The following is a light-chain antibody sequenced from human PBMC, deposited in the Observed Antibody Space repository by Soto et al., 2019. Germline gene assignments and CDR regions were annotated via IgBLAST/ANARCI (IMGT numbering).Light chain of an antibody. Sequence: QPVLTQPPSASGTPGQRVTISCSGSSSNIGRNTVNWYQQFPGTAPKLLIYRNNQRPSGVPDRFSGSKSGTSASLAINGLQSEDEADYYCAAWDHSLDGRVFGGGTKLTVL. CDR1: SSNIGRNT. CDR3: AAWDHSLDGRV. V-gene: IGLV1-44*01. J-gene: IGLJ3*02. CDR2: RNN.